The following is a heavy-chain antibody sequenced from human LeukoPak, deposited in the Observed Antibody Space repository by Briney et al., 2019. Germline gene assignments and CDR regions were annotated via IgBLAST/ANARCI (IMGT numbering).Heavy chain of an antibody. V-gene: IGHV1-2*02. CDR2: INPNSGGT. CDR3: ARKRVYSSSLEFDY. D-gene: IGHD6-6*01. J-gene: IGHJ4*02. Sequence: ASVKVSCKASGYTFTGYYMHWVRQAPGQGLGWMGWINPNSGGTNYAQKFQGRVTMTRDTSISTAYMELSRLRSDDTAVYYCARKRVYSSSLEFDYWGQGTLVTVSS. CDR1: GYTFTGYY.